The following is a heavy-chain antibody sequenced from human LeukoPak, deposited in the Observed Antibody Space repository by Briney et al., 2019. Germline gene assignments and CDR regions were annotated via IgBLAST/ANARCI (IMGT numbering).Heavy chain of an antibody. CDR3: AVRYSSRVSADAFDI. J-gene: IGHJ3*02. V-gene: IGHV3-53*01. D-gene: IGHD6-13*01. Sequence: GGSLRLSCAAPGFTVRSTYMSWARRAPGRGREGVSVIYSGGSTYYADSVKGRFTISRDNSKNTLYLQMNSLRAEDTAVYYCAVRYSSRVSADAFDIWGQGTMVTVSS. CDR1: GFTVRSTY. CDR2: IYSGGST.